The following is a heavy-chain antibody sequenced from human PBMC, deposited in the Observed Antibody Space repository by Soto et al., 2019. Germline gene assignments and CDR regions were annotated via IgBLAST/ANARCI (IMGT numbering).Heavy chain of an antibody. CDR3: ARTPIEYSGYDSRYYYYYMDV. D-gene: IGHD5-12*01. CDR2: IDWDDDK. J-gene: IGHJ6*03. Sequence: KATQTLRVTFTFSGVSLSTNGMCVSWIRQPPGKALEWLARIDWDDDKYYSTSLKTRLTISKDTSKNQVVLTMTNMDPVDTATYYCARTPIEYSGYDSRYYYYYMDVWGKGTTVTVPS. V-gene: IGHV2-70*11. CDR1: GVSLSTNGMC.